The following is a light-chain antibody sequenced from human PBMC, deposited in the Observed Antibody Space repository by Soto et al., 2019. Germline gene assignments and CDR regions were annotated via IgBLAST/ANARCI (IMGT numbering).Light chain of an antibody. CDR2: GAS. CDR1: QSVSSSY. CDR3: QQYVISPPIT. Sequence: EIVLTQSPGTLSLSPGERATLSCRASQSVSSSYLAWYQQKPGQAPRLLIYGASSRATGIPDRFSGSGSGTDFTLTISRLEPEDFAVYYCQQYVISPPITFGQGTRLEIK. V-gene: IGKV3-20*01. J-gene: IGKJ5*01.